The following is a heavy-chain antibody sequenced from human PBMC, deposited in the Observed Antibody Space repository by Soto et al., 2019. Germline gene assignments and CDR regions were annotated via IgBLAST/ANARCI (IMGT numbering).Heavy chain of an antibody. CDR3: ARGAGIAVASTSFDY. V-gene: IGHV3-30-3*01. CDR2: ISYDGSNK. J-gene: IGHJ4*02. CDR1: GFTFSSYS. D-gene: IGHD6-19*01. Sequence: QVQLVESGGGVVQPGRSLRLSCAASGFTFSSYSMHWVRQAPGKGLEWVAVISYDGSNKYYADSVKGRFTISRDNSKTTLYLQMNSLRAEDTAVYYCARGAGIAVASTSFDYWGQGTLVTVSS.